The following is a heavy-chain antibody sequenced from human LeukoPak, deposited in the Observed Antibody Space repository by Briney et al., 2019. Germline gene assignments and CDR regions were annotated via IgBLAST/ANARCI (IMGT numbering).Heavy chain of an antibody. J-gene: IGHJ5*02. D-gene: IGHD3-3*01. CDR2: IIPIFGTA. Sequence: GASVKVSCKASGGTFSSYAISWVRQAPGQGLEWMGGIIPIFGTANYAQKFQGRVTITTDESTSTAYMEPSSLRSEDTAVYYCARDGARTVRFLEWNYNWFDPWGQGTLVTVSS. V-gene: IGHV1-69*05. CDR3: ARDGARTVRFLEWNYNWFDP. CDR1: GGTFSSYA.